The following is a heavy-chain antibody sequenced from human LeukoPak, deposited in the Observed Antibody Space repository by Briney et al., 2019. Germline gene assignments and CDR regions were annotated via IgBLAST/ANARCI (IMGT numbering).Heavy chain of an antibody. J-gene: IGHJ3*02. CDR3: ARDLNLVAPTIQDAFDI. D-gene: IGHD6-6*01. V-gene: IGHV1-46*01. Sequence: ASVKVSCKASGYTFTSYYMHWVRQAPGQGLEWMGIINPSGGSTSYAQKFQGRVTMTRDTSISTAYMELSRLRSDDTAVYYCARDLNLVAPTIQDAFDIWGQGTMVTVSS. CDR2: INPSGGST. CDR1: GYTFTSYY.